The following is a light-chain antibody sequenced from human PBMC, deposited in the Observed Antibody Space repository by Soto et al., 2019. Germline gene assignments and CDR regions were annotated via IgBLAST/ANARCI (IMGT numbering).Light chain of an antibody. V-gene: IGKV3-20*01. CDR3: QQYGSSPRT. CDR1: QSVSSIF. J-gene: IGKJ1*01. CDR2: GAS. Sequence: EIVLTQSPGTLSLSPGERATLSCRASQSVSSIFLAWYQQKPGQAPRLLIYGASSRATGIPDRFSGSGSGNDFTLTISRLEPEDFAVYYCQQYGSSPRTFGQGTKVEI.